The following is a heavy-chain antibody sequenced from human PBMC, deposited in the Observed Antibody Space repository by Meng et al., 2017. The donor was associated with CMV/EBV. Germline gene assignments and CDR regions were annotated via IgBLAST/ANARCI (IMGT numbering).Heavy chain of an antibody. CDR1: ISGGGYY. CDR3: ARGARYCSGGSCSSWFDP. J-gene: IGHJ5*02. D-gene: IGHD2-15*01. CDR2: IYYSGST. Sequence: ISGGGYYWSWIRQHPGKGLEWIGYIYYSGSTYYNPSLKSRVTISVDTSKNQFSLKLSSVTAADTAVYYCARGARYCSGGSCSSWFDPWGQGTLVTVSS. V-gene: IGHV4-31*02.